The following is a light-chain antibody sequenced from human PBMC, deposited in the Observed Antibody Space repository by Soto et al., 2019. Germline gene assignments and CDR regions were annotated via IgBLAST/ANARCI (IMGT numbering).Light chain of an antibody. V-gene: IGKV3-20*01. J-gene: IGKJ4*01. Sequence: EIVMTQSPAPVSVSPGESATLSCRASQSVSSHLAWYQQKPGQAPRLLIHGASSRATGIPDRFSGSGSGTDFTLTISRLEPEDFAVYYCQQYSSSPLTFGGGTKVDIK. CDR2: GAS. CDR1: QSVSSH. CDR3: QQYSSSPLT.